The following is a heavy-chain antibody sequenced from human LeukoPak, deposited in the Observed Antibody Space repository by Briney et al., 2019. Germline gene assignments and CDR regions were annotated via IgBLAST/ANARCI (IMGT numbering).Heavy chain of an antibody. J-gene: IGHJ4*02. CDR1: GFTFSSYW. V-gene: IGHV3-74*01. CDR2: INNDGRST. CDR3: GRGGKVEQLVLAR. Sequence: GGSLRLSCAASGFTFSSYWMHWVRQAPGKGLVGVSRINNDGRSTNYADSVKGRFTISRDNAKNTLYLQMNSLRAEDTAVYYCGRGGKVEQLVLARWGQGSLVTVSS. D-gene: IGHD6-13*01.